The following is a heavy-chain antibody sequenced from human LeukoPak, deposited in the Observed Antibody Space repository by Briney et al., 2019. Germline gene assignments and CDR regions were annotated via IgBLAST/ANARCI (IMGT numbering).Heavy chain of an antibody. D-gene: IGHD3-22*01. J-gene: IGHJ4*02. V-gene: IGHV1-2*02. CDR3: WREQKYYDSSMVDY. CDR2: INPSGGGT. Sequence: ASVKVSFKASGYTFTGYYIHWVRQAPGQGLEWMGLINPSGGGTNYAQKFQGRVTMTRDTSISTAYMELSRLRSEDTAVYYCWREQKYYDSSMVDYWGQGTLVTV. CDR1: GYTFTGYY.